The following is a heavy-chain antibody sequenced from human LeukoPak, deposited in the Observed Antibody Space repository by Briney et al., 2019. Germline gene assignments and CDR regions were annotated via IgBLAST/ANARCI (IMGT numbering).Heavy chain of an antibody. Sequence: GGSLRLSCAVSGFIIRSYPMHWVRQAPGKGLEYVSVISPDGDTTYYTSSVKGRFTISRDNSKNTLFLQMGSLRDEDTAVYYCAREQPAGSTDYWGLGTLVTVSS. CDR2: ISPDGDTT. D-gene: IGHD1-14*01. CDR3: AREQPAGSTDY. J-gene: IGHJ4*02. V-gene: IGHV3-64*01. CDR1: GFIIRSYP.